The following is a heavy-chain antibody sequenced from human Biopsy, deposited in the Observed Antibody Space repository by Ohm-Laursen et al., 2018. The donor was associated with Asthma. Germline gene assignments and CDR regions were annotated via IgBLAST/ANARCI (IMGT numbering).Heavy chain of an antibody. J-gene: IGHJ4*02. Sequence: PSDTLSLTCTVSYGSITRGGYYWTWIRQHPGKGLEWIGFIYYSGSTYYNPSLKSRVSISIDTSKNQFSLKLSSVTAADTAVYYCARAQDYYDSRGYYRSFDYWGQGTLVTVSS. CDR3: ARAQDYYDSRGYYRSFDY. V-gene: IGHV4-31*03. CDR1: YGSITRGGYY. D-gene: IGHD3-22*01. CDR2: IYYSGST.